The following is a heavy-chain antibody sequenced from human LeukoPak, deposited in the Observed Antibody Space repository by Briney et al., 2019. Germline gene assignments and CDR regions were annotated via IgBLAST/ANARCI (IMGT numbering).Heavy chain of an antibody. CDR2: ISYDGSNK. J-gene: IGHJ4*02. D-gene: IGHD3-16*01. V-gene: IGHV3-30-3*01. CDR3: ARERYAGYYLDY. Sequence: PGRSRRLSCAASGFTFSSYAMQWVSQAPGKGREWVAVISYDGSNKYYADSVKGRFTISRDNSKNTLYLQMNRLRDEATAVYYCARERYAGYYLDYWGQGTLVTVSS. CDR1: GFTFSSYA.